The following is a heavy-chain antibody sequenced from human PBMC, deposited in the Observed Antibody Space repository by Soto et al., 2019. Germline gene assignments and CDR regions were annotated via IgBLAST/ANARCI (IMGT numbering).Heavy chain of an antibody. CDR2: IKEDGSDR. D-gene: IGHD3-10*01. J-gene: IGHJ4*02. V-gene: IGHV3-7*05. Sequence: EVQLVESGGGLVQPGGSLRLSCAASGFTFSHYWMTWVRQAPGKGLEWVANIKEDGSDRNYVDSVKGRFTISRDNAKNSLYLQLTGLRAEDTAVYYCARAGSENDYWGQGTLVTVSS. CDR3: ARAGSENDY. CDR1: GFTFSHYW.